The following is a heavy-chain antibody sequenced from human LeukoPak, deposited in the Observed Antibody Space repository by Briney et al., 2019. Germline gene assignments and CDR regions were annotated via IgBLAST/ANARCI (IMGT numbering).Heavy chain of an antibody. CDR1: GYTFTSYD. CDR2: MNPNSGNT. CDR3: ARAVGSCYSKFCYYYYGMDV. D-gene: IGHD2-15*01. V-gene: IGHV1-8*01. J-gene: IGHJ6*02. Sequence: ASVKVSCKASGYTFTSYDINWVRQATGQGLEWMGWMNPNSGNTGYAQKFQGRVTMTRNTSISTAYMELSSLRSEDTAVYYCARAVGSCYSKFCYYYYGMDVWGQGTTVTVSS.